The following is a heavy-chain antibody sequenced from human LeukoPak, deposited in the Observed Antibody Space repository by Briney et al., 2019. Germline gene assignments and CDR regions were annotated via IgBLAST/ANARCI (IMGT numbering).Heavy chain of an antibody. V-gene: IGHV3-30*18. CDR3: AKGQDDFWSGQGHYYYYYAMDV. CDR2: ISYDGSNK. D-gene: IGHD3-3*01. J-gene: IGHJ6*02. Sequence: SLRLSCAASGFTFSSYAMSWVRQAPGKGLEWVAVISYDGSNKYYADSVKGRFTISRDTSKNTLHLQMNSLRAEDTAVYHCAKGQDDFWSGQGHYYYYYAMDVWGQGTTVTVSS. CDR1: GFTFSSYA.